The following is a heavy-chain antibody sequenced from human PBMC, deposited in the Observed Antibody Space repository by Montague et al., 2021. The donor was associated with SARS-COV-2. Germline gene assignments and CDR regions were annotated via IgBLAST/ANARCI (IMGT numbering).Heavy chain of an antibody. D-gene: IGHD3-22*01. CDR2: IYWDDDK. CDR1: GFSLSTSGVG. CDR3: AHSRYYYYDSSGYRVYYFDY. V-gene: IGHV2-5*02. J-gene: IGHJ4*02. Sequence: PALVKPTQTLTLTCTFSGFSLSTSGVGVGWIRQPPGKALEWLALIYWDDDKRYSPSLKSGLAITKDTSKNQVVLTMTNMDPVDTATYYCAHSRYYYYDSSGYRVYYFDYWGQGTLVTVSS.